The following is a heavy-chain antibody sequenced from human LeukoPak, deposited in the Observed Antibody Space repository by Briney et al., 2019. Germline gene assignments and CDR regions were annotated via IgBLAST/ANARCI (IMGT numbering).Heavy chain of an antibody. V-gene: IGHV3-74*01. CDR3: ARAPRDCADECYTGYCDN. J-gene: IGHJ4*02. CDR2: INSDGSST. Sequence: GGSLRLSCAASGFTFSSYGMHWVRQAPGKGMVWVSRINSDGSSTNYADSVKGRFTVSRDNTKKTVSLQMNSLRDEDTALYYCARAPRDCADECYTGYCDNWGQGTLVTVSS. CDR1: GFTFSSYG. D-gene: IGHD2-21*01.